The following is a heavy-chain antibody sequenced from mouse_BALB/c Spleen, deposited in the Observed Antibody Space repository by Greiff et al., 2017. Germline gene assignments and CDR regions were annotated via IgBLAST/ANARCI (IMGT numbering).Heavy chain of an antibody. Sequence: VQRVESGPGLVEPSQSLSITCTVSGFSLTGYGVNWVRQTPGKGLEWLGMIWGDGSTDYNSALKFRLSISKDNSKSQVFLKMNSLQTDDTARYYCASDYGSRNWYFDVWGAGTTVTVSS. V-gene: IGHV2-6-7*01. CDR2: IWGDGST. J-gene: IGHJ1*01. CDR3: ASDYGSRNWYFDV. CDR1: GFSLTGYG. D-gene: IGHD1-1*01.